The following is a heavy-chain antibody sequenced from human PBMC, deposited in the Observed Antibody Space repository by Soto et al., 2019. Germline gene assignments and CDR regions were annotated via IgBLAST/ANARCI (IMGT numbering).Heavy chain of an antibody. CDR1: GGSISSGGYY. J-gene: IGHJ6*02. D-gene: IGHD3-16*01. CDR2: IYYSGST. Sequence: PSETLSLTCTVSGGSISSGGYYWSWIRQHPGKGLGWIGYIYYSGSTYYNPSLKSRVTISVDTSKNQFSLKLSSVTAADTAVYYCAREPRFPNPYGMDVWGQGTTVTVSS. V-gene: IGHV4-31*03. CDR3: AREPRFPNPYGMDV.